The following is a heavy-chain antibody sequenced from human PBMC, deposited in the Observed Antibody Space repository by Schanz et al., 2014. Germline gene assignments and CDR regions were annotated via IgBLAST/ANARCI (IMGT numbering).Heavy chain of an antibody. J-gene: IGHJ4*02. CDR1: GFTFSTYC. CDR3: AKDHPSSGWPAFDV. V-gene: IGHV3-74*01. Sequence: EVQLVESGGGLVQPGGSLRLSCAASGFTFSTYCMHWVRQAPGRGLEWVSGITRQGTTYYADFVKGRFSISRDLSSNTLYLQMNSLRADDSAIYYCAKDHPSSGWPAFDVWGQGTQVTVSS. CDR2: ITRQGTT. D-gene: IGHD6-19*01.